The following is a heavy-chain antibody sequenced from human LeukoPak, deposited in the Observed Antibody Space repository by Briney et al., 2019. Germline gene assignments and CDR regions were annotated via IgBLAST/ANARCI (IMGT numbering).Heavy chain of an antibody. J-gene: IGHJ6*03. CDR2: ISSSSSYI. Sequence: GGSLRLSCAASGFTFSSYSMNWVRQAPGKGLEWVSSISSSSSYIYYADSAKGRFTISRDNAKNSLYLQMNSLRAEDTAVYYCARGSPGGYYYYYYMDVWGKGTTVTVSS. CDR3: ARGSPGGYYYYYYMDV. D-gene: IGHD2-2*01. CDR1: GFTFSSYS. V-gene: IGHV3-21*01.